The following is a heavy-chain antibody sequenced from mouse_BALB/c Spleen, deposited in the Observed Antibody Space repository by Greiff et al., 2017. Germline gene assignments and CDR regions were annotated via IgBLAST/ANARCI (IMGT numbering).Heavy chain of an antibody. Sequence: EVHLVESGGGLVQPGGSRKLSCAASGFTFSSFGMHWVRQAPEKGLEWVAYISSGSSTIYYADTVKGRFTISRDNPKNTLFLQMTSLRSEDTAMYYCARQLGLRRAMDYWGQGTSVTVSS. CDR1: GFTFSSFG. D-gene: IGHD3-1*01. J-gene: IGHJ4*01. CDR3: ARQLGLRRAMDY. V-gene: IGHV5-17*02. CDR2: ISSGSSTI.